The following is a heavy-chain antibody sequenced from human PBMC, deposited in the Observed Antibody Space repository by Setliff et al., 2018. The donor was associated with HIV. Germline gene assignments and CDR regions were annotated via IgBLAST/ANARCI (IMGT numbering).Heavy chain of an antibody. CDR1: GYTFTSHV. D-gene: IGHD5-18*01. Sequence: GASVKVSCKASGYTFTSHVIHWVRQAPGQRLEWMGWINAGNGNTKYSQKFRGRVTFTRDTSASTAYMELRGLGFEDTAVYYCARLSSEAMGGGGAFDIWGQGTMVTVS. CDR3: ARLSSEAMGGGGAFDI. CDR2: INAGNGNT. V-gene: IGHV1-3*01. J-gene: IGHJ3*02.